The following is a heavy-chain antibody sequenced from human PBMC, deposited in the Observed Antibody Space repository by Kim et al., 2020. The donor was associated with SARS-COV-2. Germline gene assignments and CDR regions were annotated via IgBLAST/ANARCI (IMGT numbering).Heavy chain of an antibody. CDR1: GFTFSSYA. J-gene: IGHJ4*02. V-gene: IGHV3-23*01. CDR3: ANKLGPVDIVATILDY. D-gene: IGHD5-12*01. CDR2: ISGSGGST. Sequence: GGSLRLSCAASGFTFSSYAMSWVRQAPGKGLEWVSAISGSGGSTYYADSVKGRFTISRDNSKNTLYLQMNSLRAEDTAVYYCANKLGPVDIVATILDYWGQGTLVTVSS.